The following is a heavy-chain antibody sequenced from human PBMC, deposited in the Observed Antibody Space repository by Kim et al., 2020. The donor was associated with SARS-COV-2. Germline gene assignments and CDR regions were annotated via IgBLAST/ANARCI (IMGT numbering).Heavy chain of an antibody. CDR3: TTDPIAVVPRPY. V-gene: IGHV3-15*01. D-gene: IGHD6-19*01. Sequence: DYAAPVKGRFTISRDDSKDTLYLQMNSLKTEDTAMYYFTTDPIAVVPRPYWGQGTLVTVSS. J-gene: IGHJ4*02.